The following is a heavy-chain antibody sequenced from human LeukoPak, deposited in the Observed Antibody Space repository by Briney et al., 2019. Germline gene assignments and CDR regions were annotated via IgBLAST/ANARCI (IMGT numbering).Heavy chain of an antibody. Sequence: PGGSLGLSCAASGFTVSSNYMSWVRQAPGKGLEWVSVIYSGGSTYYADSVKGRLTISRDNSKNTLYLQMNSLRAEDTAVYYCARAIWGYCSGGSCYGYYFDYWGQGTLVTVSS. D-gene: IGHD2-15*01. CDR2: IYSGGST. J-gene: IGHJ4*02. V-gene: IGHV3-53*01. CDR1: GFTVSSNY. CDR3: ARAIWGYCSGGSCYGYYFDY.